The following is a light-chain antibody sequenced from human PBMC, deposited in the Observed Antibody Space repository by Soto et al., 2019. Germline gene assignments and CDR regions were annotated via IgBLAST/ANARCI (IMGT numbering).Light chain of an antibody. CDR3: SSSTGSNTHVL. CDR2: DVN. Sequence: QSALTQPASVSGSPGQSITISCAGTSSDVGGYNYVSWYQQYPGKAPKLMIYDVNSRPSGVSNRFSGSKSGNTASLTISGLQAEDEAEYYCSSSTGSNTHVLFGGGTKLTV. CDR1: SSDVGGYNY. J-gene: IGLJ2*01. V-gene: IGLV2-14*01.